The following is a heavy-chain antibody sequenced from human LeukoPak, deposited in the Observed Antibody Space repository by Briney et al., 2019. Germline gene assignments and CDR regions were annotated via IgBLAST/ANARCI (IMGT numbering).Heavy chain of an antibody. CDR2: ISYDGSNK. Sequence: GGSLRLSCVASGFTFSSYAMHWVRQAPGKGLEWVAVISYDGSNKYYADSVKGRFTISRDNSKNTLYLQMNSLRAEDTAVYYCARDSSTGTFLFYYYYGMDVWGKGTTVTVSS. V-gene: IGHV3-30*04. D-gene: IGHD1-1*01. CDR1: GFTFSSYA. CDR3: ARDSSTGTFLFYYYYGMDV. J-gene: IGHJ6*04.